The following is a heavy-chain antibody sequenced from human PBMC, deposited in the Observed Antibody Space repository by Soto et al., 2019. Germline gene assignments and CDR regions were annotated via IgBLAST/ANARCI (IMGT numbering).Heavy chain of an antibody. J-gene: IGHJ3*02. CDR1: GGTFSSYA. CDR3: ARDLPPRLYGSGHDAFDI. CDR2: IIPIFGTA. Sequence: SVKVSCKASGGTFSSYAISWVRQAPGQGLEWMGGIIPIFGTANYAQKFQGRVTITADESTSTAYMELSSLRSEDTAVYYCARDLPPRLYGSGHDAFDIWGQGTMVTVSS. D-gene: IGHD3-10*01. V-gene: IGHV1-69*13.